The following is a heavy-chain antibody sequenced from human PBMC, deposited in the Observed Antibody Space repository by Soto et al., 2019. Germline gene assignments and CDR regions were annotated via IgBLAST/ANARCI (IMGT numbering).Heavy chain of an antibody. CDR1: GLTFSTYS. D-gene: IGHD2-2*01. CDR3: ASQGGGECTSTSCPPWY. J-gene: IGHJ4*02. Sequence: EVQLVESGGGLVKPGGSLRLSCAASGLTFSTYSMYWVRQHPGKGLEWVSSISTRSTYLYYAESVKGRFTISRDNAKHALYLQMNSLRAEDTAGYYCASQGGGECTSTSCPPWYWGQGTLVTVSS. V-gene: IGHV3-21*06. CDR2: ISTRSTYL.